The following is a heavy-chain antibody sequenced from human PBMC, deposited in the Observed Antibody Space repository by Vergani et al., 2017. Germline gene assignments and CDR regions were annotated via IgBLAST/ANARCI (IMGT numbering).Heavy chain of an antibody. CDR3: ATTYGSGSYSPVGDY. CDR2: IIPILGIA. D-gene: IGHD3-10*01. CDR1: GGTFSSYT. V-gene: IGHV1-69*02. J-gene: IGHJ4*02. Sequence: QVQLVQSGAEVKKPGSSVKVSCKASGGTFSSYTISWVRQAPGQGLEWMGRIIPILGIANYAQKFQGRVTITADEATSTAYMELSSLRSEDTAVYYCATTYGSGSYSPVGDYWGQGTLVTVSS.